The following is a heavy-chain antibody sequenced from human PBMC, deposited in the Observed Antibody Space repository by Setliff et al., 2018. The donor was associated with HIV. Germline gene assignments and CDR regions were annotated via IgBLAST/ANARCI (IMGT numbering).Heavy chain of an antibody. V-gene: IGHV4-34*01. Sequence: SETLSLTCAVYGGFFSGYHWSWIRQSPGKGLEWIGGINHSGSTKYNPSLKSRVTISVDTSKSQLSLRLTSVTAADTAVYYCARSIVPVASGYYYFEYWGQGTLVTVSS. J-gene: IGHJ4*02. CDR3: ARSIVPVASGYYYFEY. D-gene: IGHD3-3*01. CDR2: INHSGST. CDR1: GGFFSGYH.